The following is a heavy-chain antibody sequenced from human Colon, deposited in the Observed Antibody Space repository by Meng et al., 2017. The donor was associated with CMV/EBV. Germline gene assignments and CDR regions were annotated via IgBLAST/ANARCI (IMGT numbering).Heavy chain of an antibody. D-gene: IGHD5-18*01. Sequence: SETLSLTCAVYGGSFSGYYWSWIRQPPGKGLEWIGEINHSGSTNYNPSLKSRVTISVDTSKNQFSLKLSSVTAADTAVYYCARGRDLNTAIRKNFDYWGQGTLVTVSS. CDR1: GGSFSGYY. V-gene: IGHV4-34*01. CDR3: ARGRDLNTAIRKNFDY. CDR2: INHSGST. J-gene: IGHJ4*02.